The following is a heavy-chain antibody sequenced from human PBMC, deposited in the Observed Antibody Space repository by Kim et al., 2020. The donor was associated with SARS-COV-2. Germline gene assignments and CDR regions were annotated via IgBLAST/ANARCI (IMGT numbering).Heavy chain of an antibody. J-gene: IGHJ6*02. Sequence: SETLSLTCTVSGGSISSYYWSWIRQPAGKGLEWIGRIYTSGSTNYNPSLKSRVTMSVDTSKNQFSLKLSSVTAADTAVYYCARDSLGFGDYIHYYYYGMDVWGQGTTVTVSS. CDR3: ARDSLGFGDYIHYYYYGMDV. D-gene: IGHD3-10*01. CDR2: IYTSGST. V-gene: IGHV4-4*07. CDR1: GGSISSYY.